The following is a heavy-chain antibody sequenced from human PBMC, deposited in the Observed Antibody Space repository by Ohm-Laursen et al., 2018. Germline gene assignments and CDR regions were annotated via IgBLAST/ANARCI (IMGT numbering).Heavy chain of an antibody. J-gene: IGHJ3*01. CDR3: LSGSGYSST. CDR2: IKGDGGKI. V-gene: IGHV3-74*01. CDR1: GFTFSNYW. D-gene: IGHD3-22*01. Sequence: LRLSCAASGFTFSNYWMHWVRQGPGKGLVWLSGIKGDGGKINYADSVKGRFTISRDNAKNTLYLQMNSVRVEDTAVYYCLSGSGYSSTWGQGTMVTVSS.